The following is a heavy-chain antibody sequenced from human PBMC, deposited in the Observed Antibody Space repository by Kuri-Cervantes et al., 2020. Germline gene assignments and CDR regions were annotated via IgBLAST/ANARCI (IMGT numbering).Heavy chain of an antibody. V-gene: IGHV1-8*01. D-gene: IGHD3-9*01. CDR1: GYTITSYD. CDR2: MNPDSGNT. J-gene: IGHJ6*02. CDR3: ARMYYDILTGYYSGYYGMDV. Sequence: ASVKVSCKASGYTITSYDINWVRQATGQGLEWMGWMNPDSGNTDYAQKFQGRVTMTRDTSISTAYMELSSLRSEDTAVYYCARMYYDILTGYYSGYYGMDVWGQGTTVTVSS.